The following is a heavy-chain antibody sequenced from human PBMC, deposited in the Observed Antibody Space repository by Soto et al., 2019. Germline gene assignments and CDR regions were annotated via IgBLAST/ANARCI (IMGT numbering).Heavy chain of an antibody. CDR2: IYYNGNT. Sequence: PSETLSLTCTLSGVSITSGAYYWTWVRQHPGKGLEWIGYIYYNGNTYFSPSLKSRLTISIDTSKNQFSLKLSSVTAADTAMYYCARARLRAVYAFDFWGQGTMDTVSS. J-gene: IGHJ3*01. D-gene: IGHD4-17*01. CDR1: GVSITSGAYY. V-gene: IGHV4-31*03. CDR3: ARARLRAVYAFDF.